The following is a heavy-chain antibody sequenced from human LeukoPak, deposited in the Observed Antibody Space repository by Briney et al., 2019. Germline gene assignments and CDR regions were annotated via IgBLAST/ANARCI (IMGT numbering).Heavy chain of an antibody. CDR1: GGSISSSSYY. CDR3: ARFGGNFCTNGVCRPRYFDY. J-gene: IGHJ4*02. CDR2: IYYSGST. Sequence: SETLSLTCTVSGGSISSSSYYWGWIRQPPGKGLEWIGSIYYSGSTYYNPSLKSRVTISVDTSKNQFSLKLSSVTAADTAVYYCARFGGNFCTNGVCRPRYFDYWGQGTLVTVSS. D-gene: IGHD2-8*01. V-gene: IGHV4-39*07.